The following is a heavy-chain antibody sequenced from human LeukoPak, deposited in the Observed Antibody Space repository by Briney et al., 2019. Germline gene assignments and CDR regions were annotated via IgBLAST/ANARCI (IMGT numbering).Heavy chain of an antibody. CDR1: GFTFSSYA. J-gene: IGHJ4*02. CDR2: ISYDGSNK. CDR3: ARDVVVAMVRGGGGNFFDY. V-gene: IGHV3-30*04. Sequence: GGSLRLSCAASGFTFSSYALHWVRQAPGKGLEWVAVISYDGSNKYYADSVKGRFTISRDNSKNTLYLQMNSLRAEDTAVYYCARDVVVAMVRGGGGNFFDYWGRGTLVTVSS. D-gene: IGHD3-10*01.